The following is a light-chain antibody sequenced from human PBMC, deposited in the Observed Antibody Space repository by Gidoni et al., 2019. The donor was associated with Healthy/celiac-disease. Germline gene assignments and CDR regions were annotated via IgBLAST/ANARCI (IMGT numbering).Light chain of an antibody. J-gene: IGLJ3*02. V-gene: IGLV3-19*02. Sequence: SSELTQDPAVSVALGQTVRITCQGDSLRSYYASWYQQKPGQATVRVIYGKNNRPSGIQDRFSGSSSGNTASLTITGAQAEDEADDYCNSGDSSGKHQVFGGGTKLTVL. CDR1: SLRSYY. CDR3: NSGDSSGKHQV. CDR2: GKN.